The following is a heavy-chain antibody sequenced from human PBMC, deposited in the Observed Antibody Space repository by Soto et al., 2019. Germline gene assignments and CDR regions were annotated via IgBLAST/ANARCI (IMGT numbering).Heavy chain of an antibody. J-gene: IGHJ4*02. CDR1: GGSISSYY. CDR2: IYYSGST. V-gene: IGHV4-59*08. D-gene: IGHD6-13*01. Sequence: PSETLSLTCTVSGGSISSYYWSWIRQPPGKGLEWIGYIYYSGSTNYNPSLKSRVTISVDTSKNQFSLKLSSVTAADTAVYYCARSLSIAAAGTYDSVSGLFGYFDYWGQGTLVTVSS. CDR3: ARSLSIAAAGTYDSVSGLFGYFDY.